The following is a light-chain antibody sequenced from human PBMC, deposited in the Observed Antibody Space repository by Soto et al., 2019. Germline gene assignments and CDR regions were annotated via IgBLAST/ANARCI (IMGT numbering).Light chain of an antibody. CDR1: TSDVGGYNS. Sequence: QSVLPQPASVSGSPGQSITISCTGTTSDVGGYNSVSWFQHHPGHAPKLMIYEVSSRPSGVSNRFSGSKYVNTASLTISGRQAEVEADYYCASYTTTGTVLFGGGTKLTVL. J-gene: IGLJ2*01. CDR3: ASYTTTGTVL. V-gene: IGLV2-14*01. CDR2: EVS.